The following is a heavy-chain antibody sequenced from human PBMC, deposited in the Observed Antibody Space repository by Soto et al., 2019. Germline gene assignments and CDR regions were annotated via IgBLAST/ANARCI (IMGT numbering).Heavy chain of an antibody. J-gene: IGHJ4*02. D-gene: IGHD3-10*01. CDR1: GFTFSDYY. CDR2: ISSSSSYT. V-gene: IGHV3-11*06. CDR3: ARDKLWFGESTAFDY. Sequence: QVQLVESGGGLVKPGGSLRLSCAASGFTFSDYYMSWIRQAPGKGLEWVSYISSSSSYTNYADSVKGRFTISRDNAKNSLYQQMNSLRAEDTAVYYCARDKLWFGESTAFDYWGQGTLVTVSS.